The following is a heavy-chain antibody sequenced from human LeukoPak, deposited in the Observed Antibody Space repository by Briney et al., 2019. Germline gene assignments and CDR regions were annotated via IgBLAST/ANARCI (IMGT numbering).Heavy chain of an antibody. CDR3: ARGSVTTFLGYFDY. D-gene: IGHD4-17*01. Sequence: GASVKVSCKASGGTFSSYAISWVRQAPGQGLEWMGGIIPIFGTANYAQKFQGRVTITADKSTSTAYMELSSLRSEDTAVYYCARGSVTTFLGYFDYWGQEPWSPSPQ. V-gene: IGHV1-69*06. J-gene: IGHJ4*01. CDR2: IIPIFGTA. CDR1: GGTFSSYA.